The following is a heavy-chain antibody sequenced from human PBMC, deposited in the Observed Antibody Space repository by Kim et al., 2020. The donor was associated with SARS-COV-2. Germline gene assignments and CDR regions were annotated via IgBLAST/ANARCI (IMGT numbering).Heavy chain of an antibody. Sequence: LETLSLTCAVYGAPFSGYYWTWVRQPPGKGLECIGEINPSGGITYNPSLKSRVTISVDTPKAQFSLRLNSVTAADTAVYYCARVWDYWGQGILVTVSS. CDR3: ARVWDY. CDR2: INPSGGI. CDR1: GAPFSGYY. D-gene: IGHD3-16*01. V-gene: IGHV4-34*01. J-gene: IGHJ4*02.